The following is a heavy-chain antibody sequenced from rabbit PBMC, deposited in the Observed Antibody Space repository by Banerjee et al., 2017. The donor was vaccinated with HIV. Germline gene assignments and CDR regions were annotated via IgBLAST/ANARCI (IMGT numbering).Heavy chain of an antibody. Sequence: QSLEESGGDLVKPGASLTLTCTASGFSFNNYGVSWVRQAPGKGLEWIGYINTVSVSTDYASWAKGRFTISKTSSTTVTLQMTSLTAADTATYFCARGTYGVLWGQVTLVTVS. V-gene: IGHV1S40*01. J-gene: IGHJ3*01. CDR3: ARGTYGVL. CDR2: INTVSVST. CDR1: GFSFNNYG. D-gene: IGHD2-1*01.